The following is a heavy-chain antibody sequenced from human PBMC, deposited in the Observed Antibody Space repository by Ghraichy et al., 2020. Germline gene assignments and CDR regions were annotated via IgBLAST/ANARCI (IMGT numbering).Heavy chain of an antibody. D-gene: IGHD3-3*02. CDR1: GGSFSGYY. CDR3: ARGHFAADY. CDR2: IDHSGSS. V-gene: IGHV4-34*01. Sequence: SETLSLTCAVYGGSFSGYYWSWIRQPPGKGLEWIGEIDHSGSSNYNPSLESRVTISVDTSKNQFSLKLSSVTAADTAVYYCARGHFAADYWGQGTLVTVSS. J-gene: IGHJ4*02.